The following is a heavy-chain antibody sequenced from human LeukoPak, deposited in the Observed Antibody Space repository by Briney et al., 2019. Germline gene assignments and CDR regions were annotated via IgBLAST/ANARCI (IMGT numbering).Heavy chain of an antibody. CDR2: IYYSGST. J-gene: IGHJ6*02. CDR1: GGSITTYY. CDR3: TKQIGLDYGMDV. Sequence: SVTLSLTCTVSGGSITTYYWSWIRQPPGKGLEWIGYIYYSGSTTYNPSLKSRVTISVDASKIQFSLKLTSVTAADTAVYYCTKQIGLDYGMDVWGQGTTVTVSS. D-gene: IGHD3-16*01. V-gene: IGHV4-59*08.